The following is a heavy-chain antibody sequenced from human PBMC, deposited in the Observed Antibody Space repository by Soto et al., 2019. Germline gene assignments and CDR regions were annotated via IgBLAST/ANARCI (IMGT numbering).Heavy chain of an antibody. Sequence: WGALIVSCASSVFTISNYGMHWVRQAPGKGLEWVAVISYDGTITYYADSVKGRFTISRDNSKNTLYLQMNSLRTEDTAVYYCATTRVGPCSSSICFSGIFDGMDVWGQGTTVTVSS. V-gene: IGHV3-30-3*01. CDR3: ATTRVGPCSSSICFSGIFDGMDV. D-gene: IGHD2-2*01. J-gene: IGHJ6*01. CDR2: ISYDGTIT. CDR1: VFTISNYG.